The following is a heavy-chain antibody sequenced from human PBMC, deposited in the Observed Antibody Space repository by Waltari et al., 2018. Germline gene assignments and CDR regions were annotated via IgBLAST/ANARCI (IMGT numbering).Heavy chain of an antibody. CDR2: RRYDGSNK. Sequence: QVQLVESGGGVVQPGGSLRLSCAASGFTFSSYGMHWVRQAPGKGLEWVACRRYDGSNKYYADSVKGRFTISRDNSKNTLYLQMNSLRAEDTAVYYCAKGEKDGPTRYYYYGMDVWGQGTTVTVSS. D-gene: IGHD1-26*01. V-gene: IGHV3-30*02. CDR3: AKGEKDGPTRYYYYGMDV. J-gene: IGHJ6*02. CDR1: GFTFSSYG.